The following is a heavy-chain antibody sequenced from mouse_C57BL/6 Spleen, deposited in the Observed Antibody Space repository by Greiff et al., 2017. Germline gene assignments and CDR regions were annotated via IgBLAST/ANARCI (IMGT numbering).Heavy chain of an antibody. J-gene: IGHJ4*01. Sequence: VQLQESGAELVRPGASVTLSCKASGYTFTDYEMHWVKQTPVHGLEWIGAIDPETGGTAYNQKFKGKAILTADKSSSTAYMELRSLTSEDSAVYYCTRGGYGNYGYAMDYWGQGTSGTVSS. CDR1: GYTFTDYE. CDR2: IDPETGGT. CDR3: TRGGYGNYGYAMDY. D-gene: IGHD2-1*01. V-gene: IGHV1-15*01.